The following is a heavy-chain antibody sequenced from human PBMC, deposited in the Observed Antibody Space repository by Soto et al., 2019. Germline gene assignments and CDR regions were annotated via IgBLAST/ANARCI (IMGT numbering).Heavy chain of an antibody. D-gene: IGHD3-3*01. CDR1: GYTFTSYG. J-gene: IGHJ6*02. Sequence: ASVKVSCKASGYTFTSYGISWVRQAPGQGLEWMGWISAYNGNTNYAQKLQGRVTMTTDTSTSTAYMELRSLRSNDTAVYYCARDSRYYDFWSGYYTGGYYYYGMDVWGQGTTVTVPS. CDR2: ISAYNGNT. V-gene: IGHV1-18*01. CDR3: ARDSRYYDFWSGYYTGGYYYYGMDV.